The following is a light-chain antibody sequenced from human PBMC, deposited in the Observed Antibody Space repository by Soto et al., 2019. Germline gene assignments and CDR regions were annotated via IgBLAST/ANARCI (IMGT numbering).Light chain of an antibody. Sequence: EIVMTQSPVTLSVSPGERVTLSCRASQSLATNLAWYQQKPGQTPRLVIYGISARASGIPGRFSGSGFGTDFTLTISSLQPEDSVVYYCQQYLDWPLTFGGGTKVEI. CDR3: QQYLDWPLT. CDR2: GIS. J-gene: IGKJ4*01. CDR1: QSLATN. V-gene: IGKV3-15*01.